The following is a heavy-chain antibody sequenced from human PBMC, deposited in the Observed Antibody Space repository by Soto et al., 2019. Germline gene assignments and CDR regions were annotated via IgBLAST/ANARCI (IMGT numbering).Heavy chain of an antibody. D-gene: IGHD2-2*01. CDR2: INHSGST. CDR1: RGSLSGSS. V-gene: IGHV4-34*01. Sequence: NLSLACAVHRGSLSGSSCTWTRQPLGKGLEWIGEINHSGSTNYNPSLKSRVTISVDTSKNQFSMKLSSVTAADTAVYYCERKVVVVPAAEYGIYNYGMDGWGQGTAVT. J-gene: IGHJ6*02. CDR3: ERKVVVVPAAEYGIYNYGMDG.